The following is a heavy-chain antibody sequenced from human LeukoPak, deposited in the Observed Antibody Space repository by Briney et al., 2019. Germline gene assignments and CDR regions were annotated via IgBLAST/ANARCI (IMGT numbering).Heavy chain of an antibody. V-gene: IGHV3-53*01. CDR1: GFTVSDNY. Sequence: GGSLRLSCAASGFTVSDNYMTWVRQAPGKGLEWVSIIYGGSTYYADSVKGRFTISRDNSKNTVYLQMNSLRAKDTAVYYCARDFEGVHRTTNSYTYYYYMDVWGKGTTVIVSS. J-gene: IGHJ6*03. CDR2: IYGGST. D-gene: IGHD2/OR15-2a*01. CDR3: ARDFEGVHRTTNSYTYYYYMDV.